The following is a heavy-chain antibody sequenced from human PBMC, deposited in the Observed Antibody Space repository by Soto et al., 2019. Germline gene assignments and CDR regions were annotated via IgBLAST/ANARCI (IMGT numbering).Heavy chain of an antibody. J-gene: IGHJ6*02. V-gene: IGHV1-58*02. CDR1: GYTYTGYY. CDR3: AAGRTGGSYYGMDV. D-gene: IGHD2-2*01. Sequence: TSVKVSCKDSGYTYTGYYMHWVRQAPGQGLEWIGWIDAGSGNTNYAQKFQERVTITRDMSTSTAYMEVRSLRSEDTAVYYCAAGRTGGSYYGMDVWGQGTTVTAP. CDR2: IDAGSGNT.